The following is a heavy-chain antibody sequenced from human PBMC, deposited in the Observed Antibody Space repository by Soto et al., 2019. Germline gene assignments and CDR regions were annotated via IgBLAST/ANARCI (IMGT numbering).Heavy chain of an antibody. CDR3: AGRGGVYGEGYYFYY. CDR1: GFTFSSYG. Sequence: QVQLVESGGGVVQPGRSLRLSCAASGFTFSSYGMHWVRQAPGKGLEWGAVIWYDGSNKYYADSVKGRFTISRDNSKNPLYLQMNSRRAEETAGDYGAGRGGVYGEGYYFYYGGQGTLVTVSS. V-gene: IGHV3-33*01. J-gene: IGHJ4*02. CDR2: IWYDGSNK. D-gene: IGHD4-17*01.